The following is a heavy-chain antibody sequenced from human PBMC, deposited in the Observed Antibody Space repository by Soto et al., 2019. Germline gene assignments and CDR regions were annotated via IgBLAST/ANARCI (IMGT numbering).Heavy chain of an antibody. V-gene: IGHV1-2*02. CDR2: INPTSGGT. D-gene: IGHD1-1*01. J-gene: IGHJ4*02. Sequence: ASVKVSCKASGYTFTGYYMHWERQAPGQGLEWMGLINPTSGGTNYAQKLQGRVTMTRDTSSRTGYMELSRLRSEDTAVYYCARDLISGTTYWGQGTRVTVSS. CDR1: GYTFTGYY. CDR3: ARDLISGTTY.